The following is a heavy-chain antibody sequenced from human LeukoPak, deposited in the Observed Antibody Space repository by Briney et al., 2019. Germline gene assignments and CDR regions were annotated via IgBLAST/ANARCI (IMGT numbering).Heavy chain of an antibody. J-gene: IGHJ4*02. CDR1: GGSISSYY. CDR2: IYTSGST. Sequence: PSETLSLTCTVSGGSISSYYWSWIRQPVGKGLEWIGRIYTSGSTNYNPSLKSRVTMSVDTSKNQFSLKLSSVTAADTAVYYCARVYVVVNSYFDYWGQGTLVTVSS. D-gene: IGHD2-21*01. V-gene: IGHV4-4*07. CDR3: ARVYVVVNSYFDY.